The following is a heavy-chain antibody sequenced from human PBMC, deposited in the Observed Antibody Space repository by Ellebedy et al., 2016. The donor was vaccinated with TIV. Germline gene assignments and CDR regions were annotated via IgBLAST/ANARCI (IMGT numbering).Heavy chain of an antibody. Sequence: SGPTLVKPTQTLTLTCTFSGFSLSTSGMCVSWIRQPPGKALEWLARIDWDDDKYYSTSLKTRLTISKDTSKNQVVLTMTNMDPVDTATYYCARISWDIVGATLFDYWGQGTLVTVSS. CDR1: GFSLSTSGMC. CDR3: ARISWDIVGATLFDY. V-gene: IGHV2-70*11. D-gene: IGHD1-26*01. CDR2: IDWDDDK. J-gene: IGHJ4*02.